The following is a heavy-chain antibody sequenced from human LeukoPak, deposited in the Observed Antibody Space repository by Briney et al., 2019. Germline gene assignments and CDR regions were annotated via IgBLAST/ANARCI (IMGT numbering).Heavy chain of an antibody. CDR3: ARLGGSYPHFDY. J-gene: IGHJ4*02. CDR1: GYAFSGYY. V-gene: IGHV1-2*02. Sequence: ASVKVSCKASGYAFSGYYIHWVRQAPGQGPEWMGWINPNSGGTNYAQKFQGRVTMTRDTSISTAYMDLSRLRSDDTAVYYCARLGGSYPHFDYWGQGTLVTVSS. CDR2: INPNSGGT. D-gene: IGHD1-26*01.